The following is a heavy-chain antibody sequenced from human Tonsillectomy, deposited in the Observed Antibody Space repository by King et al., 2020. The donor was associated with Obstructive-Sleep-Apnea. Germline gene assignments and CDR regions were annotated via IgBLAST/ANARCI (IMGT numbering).Heavy chain of an antibody. V-gene: IGHV5-10-1*03. Sequence: VQLVESGAEVKKPGESLRISCKGSGYSFSRYWITWVRQMPGKGLEWMGRIDPSDSETNYSPSFQGHVTISADKSISTAYLQWSSLKASDTAMYYCARQYSSSWYGDFDYWGQGTLVTVSS. CDR1: GYSFSRYW. J-gene: IGHJ4*02. CDR2: IDPSDSET. D-gene: IGHD6-13*01. CDR3: ARQYSSSWYGDFDY.